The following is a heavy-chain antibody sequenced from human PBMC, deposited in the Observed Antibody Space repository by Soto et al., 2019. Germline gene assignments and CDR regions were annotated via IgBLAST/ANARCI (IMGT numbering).Heavy chain of an antibody. D-gene: IGHD6-6*01. CDR2: IDPSDSYT. V-gene: IGHV5-10-1*01. J-gene: IGHJ6*02. CDR1: GYSSTSYW. CDR3: ARTARKHYYYYGMDV. Sequence: GESLKISCKGSGYSSTSYWISWVRQMPGKGLEWMGRIDPSDSYTNYSPSFQGHVTISADKSISTAYLQWSSLKASYTAMYYCARTARKHYYYYGMDVWGQGTTVTVSS.